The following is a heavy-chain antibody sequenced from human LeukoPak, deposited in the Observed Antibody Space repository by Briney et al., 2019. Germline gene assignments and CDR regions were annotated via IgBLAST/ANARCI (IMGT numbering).Heavy chain of an antibody. CDR2: ISASNGNT. CDR3: ATDTSYSWYDTFGEY. D-gene: IGHD6-13*01. CDR1: GYTFTSYG. J-gene: IGHJ4*02. Sequence: ASVTVSCKASGYTFTSYGISWVRQAPGQGLEWMGWISASNGNTDYAQKFQGRVTMTTDTSTTTAYMELRSLRSDDTAVYYCATDTSYSWYDTFGEYWGQGTLVTVSS. V-gene: IGHV1-18*01.